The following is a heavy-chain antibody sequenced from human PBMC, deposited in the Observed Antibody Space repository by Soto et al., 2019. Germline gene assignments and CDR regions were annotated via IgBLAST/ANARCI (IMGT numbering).Heavy chain of an antibody. Sequence: QVQLVQSGAAVKKPGSSVKVSCKASGGTFSSYTISWVRQAPGQGLEWMGRIIPILGIANYAQKFQGRVTITADKSTSTAYMELSSLRSEDTAVYYCARDRLGYCSGGSCYRGYYYYGMDVWGQGTTVTVSS. CDR3: ARDRLGYCSGGSCYRGYYYYGMDV. D-gene: IGHD2-15*01. CDR1: GGTFSSYT. CDR2: IIPILGIA. V-gene: IGHV1-69*08. J-gene: IGHJ6*02.